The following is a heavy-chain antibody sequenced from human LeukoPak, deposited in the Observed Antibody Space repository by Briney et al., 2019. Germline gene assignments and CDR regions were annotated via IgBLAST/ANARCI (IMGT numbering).Heavy chain of an antibody. CDR2: IYYSGST. CDR3: AREGSSTSSYAFDI. J-gene: IGHJ3*02. CDR1: GGSISSYY. V-gene: IGHV4-59*12. D-gene: IGHD2-2*01. Sequence: PSETLSLTCTVSGGSISSYYWSWIRQPPGKGLEWIGYIYYSGSTNYNPSLKSRVTISVDTSKNQFSLKLSSVTAADTAVYYCAREGSSTSSYAFDIWGQGTMVTVSS.